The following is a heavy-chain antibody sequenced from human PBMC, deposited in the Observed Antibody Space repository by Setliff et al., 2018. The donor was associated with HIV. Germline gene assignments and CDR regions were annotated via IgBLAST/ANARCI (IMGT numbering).Heavy chain of an antibody. CDR3: ARAMVPDSSGYYRPPAFDI. D-gene: IGHD3-22*01. CDR2: IYSGGST. V-gene: IGHV3-53*01. J-gene: IGHJ3*02. CDR1: GFTVSSNY. Sequence: GGSLRFSCAASGFTVSSNYMSWVRQAPGKGLEWVSVIYSGGSTYYADSVKGRFTISRDNSKNTLYLQMNSLRAEDTAVYYCARAMVPDSSGYYRPPAFDIWGQGTMVTVSS.